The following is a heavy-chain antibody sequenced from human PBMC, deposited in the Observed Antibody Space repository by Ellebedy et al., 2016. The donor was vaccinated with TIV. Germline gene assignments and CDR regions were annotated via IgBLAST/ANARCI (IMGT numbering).Heavy chain of an antibody. CDR1: GYTLSEVS. D-gene: IGHD3-22*01. J-gene: IGHJ4*02. V-gene: IGHV1-24*01. CDR3: ATDEPQQYYDSSGYLIY. Sequence: AASVKVSCKVSGYTLSEVSMHWVRQAPGKGLEWMGGFHPEAGETIYAQSFQGRVTVTEDTSTDTAHMELSSLRSEDTAVYYCATDEPQQYYDSSGYLIYWGQGTLVTVSS. CDR2: FHPEAGET.